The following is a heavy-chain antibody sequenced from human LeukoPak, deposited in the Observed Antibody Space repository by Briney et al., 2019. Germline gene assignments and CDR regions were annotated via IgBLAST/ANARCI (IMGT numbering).Heavy chain of an antibody. CDR3: AKGSVAGRQRAPPKEWFDP. CDR1: GFTFSSYR. V-gene: IGHV3-21*01. D-gene: IGHD6-6*01. Sequence: GGSLRLSCAASGFTFSSYRVNWVRQAPGKGLEWVSSISSSSSYIYYADSVKGRFTISRDNAKNSLYLQMNSLRAEDTAVYYCAKGSVAGRQRAPPKEWFDPWGQGTLVTVSS. CDR2: ISSSSSYI. J-gene: IGHJ5*02.